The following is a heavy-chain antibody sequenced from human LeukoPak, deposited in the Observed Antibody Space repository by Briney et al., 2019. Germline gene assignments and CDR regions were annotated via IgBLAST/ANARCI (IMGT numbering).Heavy chain of an antibody. V-gene: IGHV1-69*13. CDR1: GGTFSSYA. CDR3: ARETNYYDSSGNPYMDV. CDR2: IIPIFGTA. Sequence: SVKVSCKASGGTFSSYAISWVRQAPGQGLEWMGGIIPIFGTANYAQKFQGRVTITADESTSTAYMELSSLRSEDTAVYYCARETNYYDSSGNPYMDVWGKGTTVTISS. D-gene: IGHD3-22*01. J-gene: IGHJ6*03.